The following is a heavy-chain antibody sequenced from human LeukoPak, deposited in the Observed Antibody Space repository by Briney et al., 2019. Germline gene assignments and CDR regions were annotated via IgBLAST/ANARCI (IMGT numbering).Heavy chain of an antibody. Sequence: ASVKVSCKASGYTFTSYGISWVRQAPGQGLEWMGWISAYNGNTNYAQKLQGRVTMTTDTSASTAYMELSSLRSEDTAVYYRARPIWGYYFDYWGQGTLVTVSS. CDR3: ARPIWGYYFDY. J-gene: IGHJ4*02. V-gene: IGHV1-18*01. CDR1: GYTFTSYG. CDR2: ISAYNGNT. D-gene: IGHD3-16*01.